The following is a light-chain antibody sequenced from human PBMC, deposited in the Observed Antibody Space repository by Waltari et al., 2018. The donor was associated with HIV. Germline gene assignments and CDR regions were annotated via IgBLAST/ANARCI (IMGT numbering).Light chain of an antibody. CDR2: DTN. V-gene: IGLV7-46*01. CDR1: TGAVPSGHY. Sequence: QAVVTQEPSLTVSPGGPVTLTCGSSTGAVPSGHYPYWFQQKPGQAPRTLIYDTNTKHAWTPARFSGSLLGGKAALTLSGAQPEDEAEYYCLLSYSGTRVFGGGTKLTVL. J-gene: IGLJ3*02. CDR3: LLSYSGTRV.